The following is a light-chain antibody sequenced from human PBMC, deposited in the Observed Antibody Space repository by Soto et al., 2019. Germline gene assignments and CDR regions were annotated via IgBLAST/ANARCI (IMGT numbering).Light chain of an antibody. CDR3: QSYDSSLSGYV. V-gene: IGLV1-40*01. J-gene: IGLJ1*01. CDR2: GNS. Sequence: QSVLTQPPSVSGAPGQRVTFSCTGGSSNIGAGYDVHWYQQLPGTAPKLLIYGNSNRPSGVPDRFSGSKSGTSASLVITGLQAEDEADYYCQSYDSSLSGYVFGTGTKVTVL. CDR1: SSNIGAGYD.